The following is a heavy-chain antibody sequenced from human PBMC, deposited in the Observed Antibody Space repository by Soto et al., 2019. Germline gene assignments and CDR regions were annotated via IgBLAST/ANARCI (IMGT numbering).Heavy chain of an antibody. V-gene: IGHV4-39*01. J-gene: IGHJ4*02. CDR1: DDSINSDKYY. CDR2: IYYRGNA. CDR3: ARLEGLATISYYFDF. Sequence: QLQLQESGPGLVKPSETLSLTCSVSDDSINSDKYYWGWIRQPPGKGLEWIGSIYYRGNAYYNPSLHTLVTISLDKSKSQFSLKLNSVTAADSAVYFCARLEGLATISYYFDFWGPGALVTVSS. D-gene: IGHD3-9*01.